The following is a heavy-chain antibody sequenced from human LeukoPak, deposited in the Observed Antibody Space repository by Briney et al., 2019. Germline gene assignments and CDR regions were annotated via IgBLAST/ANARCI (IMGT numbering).Heavy chain of an antibody. CDR2: INHSGST. CDR3: ARAVVSSGWLDY. J-gene: IGHJ4*02. V-gene: IGHV4-34*01. CDR1: GGSFSGYY. Sequence: SETLSLTCAVYGGSFSGYYWSWIRQPPGKGLEWIGEINHSGSTYYNPSLKSRVTISVDRSKNQFSLKLSSVTAADTAVYYCARAVVSSGWLDYWGQGTLVTVSS. D-gene: IGHD6-19*01.